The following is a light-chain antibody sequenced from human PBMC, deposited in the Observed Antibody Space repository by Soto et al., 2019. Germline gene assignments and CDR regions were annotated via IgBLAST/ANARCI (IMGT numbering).Light chain of an antibody. CDR3: QQRATWPPLIT. CDR2: DIS. Sequence: EIVLTQSPAPLSLSPGERATLSCRTSQTVTTNFAWYQQTPGQAPRLLIYDISNRATGIPDRFSGSGSGTDLTLPISSLEPEGFAVYYCQQRATWPPLITVGPGTKVEIK. J-gene: IGKJ3*01. CDR1: QTVTTN. V-gene: IGKV3-11*01.